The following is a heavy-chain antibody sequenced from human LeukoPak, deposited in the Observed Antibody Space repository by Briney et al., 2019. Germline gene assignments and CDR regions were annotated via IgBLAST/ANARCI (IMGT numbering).Heavy chain of an antibody. V-gene: IGHV4-59*01. CDR3: ARANGYSSSWYSYYFDY. CDR1: AFTFSNYW. D-gene: IGHD6-13*01. CDR2: IYYSGST. Sequence: PGGSLRLSCTASAFTFSNYWMSWIRQPPGKGLEWIGYIYYSGSTNYNPSLKSRVTISVDTSKNQFSLKLSSVTAADTAVYYCARANGYSSSWYSYYFDYWGQGTLVTVSS. J-gene: IGHJ4*02.